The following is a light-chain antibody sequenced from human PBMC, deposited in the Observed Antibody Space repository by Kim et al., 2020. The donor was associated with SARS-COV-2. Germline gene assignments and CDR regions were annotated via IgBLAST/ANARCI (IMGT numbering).Light chain of an antibody. CDR1: SGSIASND. V-gene: IGLV6-57*03. CDR2: EDN. Sequence: GKTVTISWARSSGSIASNDVQWYQQRPGSAPTTVIYEDNQRPSGVPDRFSGAIDSSSNSASLTISGLKTEDEADYYCQSYDSSNWVFGGGTQLTVL. CDR3: QSYDSSNWV. J-gene: IGLJ3*02.